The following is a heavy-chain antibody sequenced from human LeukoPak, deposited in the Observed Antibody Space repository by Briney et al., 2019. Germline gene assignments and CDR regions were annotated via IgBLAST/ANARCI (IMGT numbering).Heavy chain of an antibody. V-gene: IGHV3-23*01. CDR3: AKTVRYCSGGSCHGGYFDY. D-gene: IGHD2-15*01. Sequence: GGSLRLSCAASGFTFSSYAMTWVRQAPGKGLEWVSTISGRGGSTYYADSVKGRFTISRDNSKNTLYVQMNSLRAEDTAVYYCAKTVRYCSGGSCHGGYFDYWGQGALVTVSS. CDR2: ISGRGGST. CDR1: GFTFSSYA. J-gene: IGHJ4*02.